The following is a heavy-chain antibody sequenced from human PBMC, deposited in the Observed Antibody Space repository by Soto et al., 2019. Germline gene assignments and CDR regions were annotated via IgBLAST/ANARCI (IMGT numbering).Heavy chain of an antibody. V-gene: IGHV3-23*01. CDR1: GFTFSSYA. Sequence: GGSLRLSCAASGFTFSSYAMSWVRQAPGKGLEWVSAISGSGGSTYYADSVKGRFTISRDNSKNTLYLQMNSLRAEDTAVYYYTRGGYSYGLYYYGMDVWGQGTTVTVSS. D-gene: IGHD5-18*01. J-gene: IGHJ6*02. CDR2: ISGSGGST. CDR3: TRGGYSYGLYYYGMDV.